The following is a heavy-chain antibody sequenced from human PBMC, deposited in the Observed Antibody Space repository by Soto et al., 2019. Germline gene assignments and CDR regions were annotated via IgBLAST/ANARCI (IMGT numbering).Heavy chain of an antibody. CDR2: IWFDGSNK. CDR3: ARDRQYCSGDNCYGRWLDP. CDR1: GFTFSSYG. D-gene: IGHD2-15*01. Sequence: GGSLRLSCAASGFTFSSYGMHWVRQAPGKGLEWVAVIWFDGSNKDYADSVKGRFTISRDNSEKTLYLQMNSLRAEDTAVYYCARDRQYCSGDNCYGRWLDPWGQGTLVTVSS. V-gene: IGHV3-33*01. J-gene: IGHJ5*02.